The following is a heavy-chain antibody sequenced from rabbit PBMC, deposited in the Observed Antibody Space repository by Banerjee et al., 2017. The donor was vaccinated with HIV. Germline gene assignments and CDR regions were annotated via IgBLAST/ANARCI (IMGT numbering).Heavy chain of an antibody. CDR3: ARDDGSGHYIDGYFNL. Sequence: QEQLVESGGGLVKPGASLTLTCKASGFSFSNKAVMCWVRQAPGKGLEWIACINGITGKALYATWAKGRLTFSKTSSTTVTLKMTSLTAADTATYFCARDDGSGHYIDGYFNLWGPGTLVTVS. CDR1: GFSFSNKAV. J-gene: IGHJ4*01. D-gene: IGHD1-1*01. V-gene: IGHV1S45*01. CDR2: INGITGKA.